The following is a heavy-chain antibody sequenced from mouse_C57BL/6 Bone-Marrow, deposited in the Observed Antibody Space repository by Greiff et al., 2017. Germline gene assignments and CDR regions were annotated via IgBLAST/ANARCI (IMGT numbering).Heavy chain of an antibody. CDR1: GYTFTSYW. CDR2: IYPGSGST. D-gene: IGHD2-5*01. V-gene: IGHV1-55*01. Sequence: VQLQQPGAELVKPGASVKMSCKASGYTFTSYWITWVKQRPGQGLEWIGDIYPGSGSTTYNEKFKSKATLTVDTPSSTAYMQLSSLTSEDSAVYYCARPYYSNYWYFDVWGTGTTVTVSS. CDR3: ARPYYSNYWYFDV. J-gene: IGHJ1*03.